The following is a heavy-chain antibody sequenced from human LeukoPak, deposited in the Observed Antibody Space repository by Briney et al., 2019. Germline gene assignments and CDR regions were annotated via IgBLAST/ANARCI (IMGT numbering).Heavy chain of an antibody. V-gene: IGHV4-59*01. CDR2: IYYSGST. CDR1: GGSISSYY. Sequence: SETLSLTCTVSGGSISSYYWSWIRQPPGKGLEWIGYIYYSGSTNYNPSLKSRVTISVDTSKNQFSLKLSSVTAADTAVYYCARDESYYDSSGYYYPAPFDYWGQGTLVTVSS. J-gene: IGHJ4*02. D-gene: IGHD3-22*01. CDR3: ARDESYYDSSGYYYPAPFDY.